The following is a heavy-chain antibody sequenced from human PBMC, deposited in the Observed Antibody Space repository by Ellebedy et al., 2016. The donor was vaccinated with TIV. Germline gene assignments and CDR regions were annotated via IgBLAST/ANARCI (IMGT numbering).Heavy chain of an antibody. CDR2: IRYDGSNT. CDR3: AKAPQGVAGIYYFDS. J-gene: IGHJ4*02. D-gene: IGHD6-19*01. CDR1: GFSFSSYG. Sequence: GESLKISCAASGFSFSSYGMHWVRQAPGKGLEWVAFIRYDGSNTYSADSVKGRFTISRDDSQSTLYLQMNSLTTDDTAVYYCAKAPQGVAGIYYFDSWGQGTLSPSPQ. V-gene: IGHV3-30*02.